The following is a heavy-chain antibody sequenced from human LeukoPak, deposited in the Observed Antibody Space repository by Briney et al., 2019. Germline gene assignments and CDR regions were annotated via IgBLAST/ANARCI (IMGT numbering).Heavy chain of an antibody. V-gene: IGHV1-2*02. CDR1: GYTLTGYY. Sequence: ASVKVSCKASGYTLTGYYMHWVRQAPGQGLEWMGWINPNSGGTNYAQKFQGRVTMTRDTSISTAYMELSRLRSDDTAVYYCARDKSDGDYVKNYYGMDVWGQGTTVTVSS. CDR3: ARDKSDGDYVKNYYGMDV. CDR2: INPNSGGT. D-gene: IGHD4-17*01. J-gene: IGHJ6*02.